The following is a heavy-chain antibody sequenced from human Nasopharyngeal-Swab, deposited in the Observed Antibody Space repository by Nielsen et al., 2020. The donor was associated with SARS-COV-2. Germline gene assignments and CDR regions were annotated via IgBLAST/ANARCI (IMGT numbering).Heavy chain of an antibody. D-gene: IGHD3-22*01. CDR3: ARGQGPRHYYDSSGYYYDVLGRGYHFDY. V-gene: IGHV4-34*01. J-gene: IGHJ4*02. Sequence: WIRQPPGKGLEWIGEINHSGSTNYNPSLKSRVTISVDTSKNQFSLKLSSVTAADTAVYYCARGQGPRHYYDSSGYYYDVLGRGYHFDYWGQGTLVTVSS. CDR2: INHSGST.